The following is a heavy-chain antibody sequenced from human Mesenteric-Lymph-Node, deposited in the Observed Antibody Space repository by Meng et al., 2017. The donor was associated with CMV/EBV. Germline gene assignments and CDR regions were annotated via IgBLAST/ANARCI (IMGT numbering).Heavy chain of an antibody. CDR2: ISTSSSAI. J-gene: IGHJ4*01. CDR1: GFTFSSHN. D-gene: IGHD4-23*01. Sequence: GESLKISCAASGFTFSSHNMYWVRQAPGKGLEWVSHISTSSSAIYYADSVKGRFTISRDNAKNSLYLQMNSLRAEDTALYYCARVGIHGGTVSFDYWGQGTLVTVSS. V-gene: IGHV3-48*04. CDR3: ARVGIHGGTVSFDY.